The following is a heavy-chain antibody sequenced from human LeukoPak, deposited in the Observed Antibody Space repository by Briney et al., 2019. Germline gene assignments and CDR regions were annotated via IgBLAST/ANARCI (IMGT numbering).Heavy chain of an antibody. Sequence: GASVKVSCKVSGYTLTELSMHWVRQAPGKGLEWMGGFDPGDGETIYAQKFQGRVTMTEDTSTDTAYMELSSLRSEDTAVYYCATVPGYYYGSGSYSVWFDPWGQGTLVTVSS. CDR3: ATVPGYYYGSGSYSVWFDP. CDR2: FDPGDGET. CDR1: GYTLTELS. V-gene: IGHV1-24*01. D-gene: IGHD3-10*01. J-gene: IGHJ5*02.